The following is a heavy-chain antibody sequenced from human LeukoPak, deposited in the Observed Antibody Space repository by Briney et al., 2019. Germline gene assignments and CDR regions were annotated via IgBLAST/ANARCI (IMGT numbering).Heavy chain of an antibody. Sequence: PGGSLRLSCAASGFTFSSYWMSWVRQAPGKGLEWVANIKQDGSEKYYVDSVKGRFTISRDNAKNSLYLQMNSLRAEDTAVYYCARDRRFLDPSDAFDIWGQGTMVTVSS. CDR2: IKQDGSEK. D-gene: IGHD3-3*01. CDR3: ARDRRFLDPSDAFDI. CDR1: GFTFSSYW. V-gene: IGHV3-7*01. J-gene: IGHJ3*02.